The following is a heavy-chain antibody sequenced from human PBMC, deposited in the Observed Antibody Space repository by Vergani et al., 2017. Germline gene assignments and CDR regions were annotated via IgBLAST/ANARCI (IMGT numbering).Heavy chain of an antibody. CDR3: ARDVXLQSIAAPVYYMDV. J-gene: IGHJ6*03. Sequence: QVQLVQSGAEVKKPGSSVKVSCKASGGTFSSYTISWVRQAPGQGLEWMGRIIPILGIANYAQKFQGRVTITADKSTSTAYMELSSLRSEDTAVYYCARDVXLQSIAAPVYYMDVWGKGP. CDR2: IIPILGIA. D-gene: IGHD6-6*01. CDR1: GGTFSSYT. V-gene: IGHV1-69*08.